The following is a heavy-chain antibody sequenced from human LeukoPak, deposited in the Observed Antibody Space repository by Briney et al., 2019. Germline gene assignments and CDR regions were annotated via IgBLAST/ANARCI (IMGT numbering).Heavy chain of an antibody. V-gene: IGHV1-18*01. CDR2: ISAYNGNT. J-gene: IGHJ4*02. D-gene: IGHD1-26*01. CDR3: ATQVGATPEFDY. CDR1: GYTFTSYG. Sequence: ASVKVSCKASGYTFTSYGISWVRQAPGQGLEWMGWISAYNGNTSYAQKLQGRVTMTTDTSTSTAYMELRSLRSDDTAVYYCATQVGATPEFDYWGQGTLVTVSS.